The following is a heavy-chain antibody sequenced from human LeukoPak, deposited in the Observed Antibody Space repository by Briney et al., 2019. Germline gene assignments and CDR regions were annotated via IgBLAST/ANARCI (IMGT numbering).Heavy chain of an antibody. Sequence: PSETLSLTGTVSGGSISSSSYYWAWIRQPPGKGLEWIGSIYYSGNTYYNPSLKSRITLSVDTSKNQFSLKLSSVTAADSAVYYCARRNSGNYYGLFDPWGQGTLVTVSS. CDR1: GGSISSSSYY. V-gene: IGHV4-39*01. CDR3: ARRNSGNYYGLFDP. J-gene: IGHJ5*02. CDR2: IYYSGNT. D-gene: IGHD1-26*01.